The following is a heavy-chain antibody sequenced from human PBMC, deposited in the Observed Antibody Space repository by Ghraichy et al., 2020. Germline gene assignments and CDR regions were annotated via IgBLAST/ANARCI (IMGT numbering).Heavy chain of an antibody. Sequence: GESLNISCAASGFTFSSYAMSWVRQAPGKGLEWVSAISGSGGSTYYADSVKGRFTISRDNSKNTLYLQMNSLRAEDTAVYYCAKGGGVVVVVAATDYYYMDVWGKGTTVTVSS. CDR3: AKGGGVVVVVAATDYYYMDV. V-gene: IGHV3-23*01. D-gene: IGHD2-15*01. J-gene: IGHJ6*03. CDR1: GFTFSSYA. CDR2: ISGSGGST.